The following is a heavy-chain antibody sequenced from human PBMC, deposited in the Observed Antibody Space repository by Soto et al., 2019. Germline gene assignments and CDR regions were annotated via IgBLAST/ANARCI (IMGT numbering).Heavy chain of an antibody. Sequence: VQLLESGGGLVQPGGPLRLSCSASGFSFSNCAMHWVRQAPGKGLEYVSGITSEGDTTYHADSVKDRFTISRDNSKNMLYLQMSSLRVDDTAMYYCVKGNQLLRYYFEYWGQGTPVTVSS. CDR1: GFSFSNCA. CDR2: ITSEGDTT. D-gene: IGHD1-26*01. V-gene: IGHV3-64D*06. J-gene: IGHJ4*02. CDR3: VKGNQLLRYYFEY.